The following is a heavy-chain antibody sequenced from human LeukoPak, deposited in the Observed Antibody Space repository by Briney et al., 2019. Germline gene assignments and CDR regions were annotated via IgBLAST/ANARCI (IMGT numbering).Heavy chain of an antibody. J-gene: IGHJ2*01. CDR2: IYNSENT. CDR1: GGSVSSYY. CDR3: ARFYSGPSGWFVLWFFDL. Sequence: PSETLSLTCTVSGGSVSSYYRSWIRQPPGKGLEWIGYIYNSENTKYNSSLESRVTMSIDTSKNRLFLKLSSVTAADTAVYYCARFYSGPSGWFVLWFFDLWGRGTLVTVSS. D-gene: IGHD6-19*01. V-gene: IGHV4-4*09.